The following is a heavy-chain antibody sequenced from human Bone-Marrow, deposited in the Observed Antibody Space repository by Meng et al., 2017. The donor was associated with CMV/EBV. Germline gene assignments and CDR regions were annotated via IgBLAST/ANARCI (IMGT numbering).Heavy chain of an antibody. CDR2: IYYSGST. Sequence: GSLRLSCTVSGGSISSYYWSWIRQPPGKGLEWIGYIYYSGSTNYNPYLKSRVTIPVDTSKNQFSLKLSSVTAADTDGYYCAGDCSSTSCYTPRYGMDDWGHGNTVPVSS. V-gene: IGHV4-59*01. J-gene: IGHJ6*02. D-gene: IGHD2-2*02. CDR1: GGSISSYY. CDR3: AGDCSSTSCYTPRYGMDD.